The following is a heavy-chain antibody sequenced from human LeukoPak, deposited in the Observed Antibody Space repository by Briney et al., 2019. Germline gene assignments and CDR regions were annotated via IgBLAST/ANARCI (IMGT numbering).Heavy chain of an antibody. CDR2: IWYDGSNK. D-gene: IGHD6-19*01. CDR1: GFTFSSYS. V-gene: IGHV3-33*08. Sequence: SGGSLRLSCAASGFTFSSYSMNWVRQAPGKGLEWVAVIWYDGSNKYYADSVKGRFTISRDNSKNTLYLQMNSLRAEDTAVYYCARDGTGSNSGWYIHWGQGTLVTVSS. CDR3: ARDGTGSNSGWYIH. J-gene: IGHJ4*02.